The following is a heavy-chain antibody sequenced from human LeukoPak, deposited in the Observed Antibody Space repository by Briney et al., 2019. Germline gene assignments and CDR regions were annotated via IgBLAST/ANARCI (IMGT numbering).Heavy chain of an antibody. Sequence: GGSLRLSCLVSGITFNQYSMNWVRQAPGKGLAWVAAIRHDGSDKFYAHSVRGRFTVSRDNSENTLYLQMNNLRPDDTATYYCARIGFGFSYGQGFDYWGQGTLVTVPS. J-gene: IGHJ4*02. CDR1: GITFNQYS. V-gene: IGHV3-30*04. D-gene: IGHD3-10*01. CDR3: ARIGFGFSYGQGFDY. CDR2: IRHDGSDK.